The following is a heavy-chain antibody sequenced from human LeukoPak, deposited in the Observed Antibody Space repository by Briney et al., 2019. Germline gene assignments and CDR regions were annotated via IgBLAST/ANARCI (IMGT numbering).Heavy chain of an antibody. V-gene: IGHV4-61*02. Sequence: SQTLSLTCTVSGGSISSGSYYWSWIRQPAGKGLEWIGRIYTSGSTNYNPSLKSRVTTSVDTSKNQFSLKLSSVTAADTAVYYCARASGGWYHGYYYYYMDVWGKGTTVTISS. CDR1: GGSISSGSYY. D-gene: IGHD6-19*01. CDR3: ARASGGWYHGYYYYYMDV. CDR2: IYTSGST. J-gene: IGHJ6*03.